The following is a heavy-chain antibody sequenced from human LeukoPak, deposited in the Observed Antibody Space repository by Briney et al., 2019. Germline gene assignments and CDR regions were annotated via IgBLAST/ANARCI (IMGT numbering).Heavy chain of an antibody. V-gene: IGHV4-59*02. J-gene: IGHJ3*02. CDR1: GGSVRNYY. Sequence: SETLSLNCTVSGGSVRNYYWSWIRQPRGKGLECMGYSYYSGTTNYNPSLKSLVTISVDTSKNQFSLKLSSVTAADTAVYYCARDWPSLMDSSGWYDAFDIWGQGTMVTVSS. CDR2: SYYSGTT. CDR3: ARDWPSLMDSSGWYDAFDI. D-gene: IGHD6-19*01.